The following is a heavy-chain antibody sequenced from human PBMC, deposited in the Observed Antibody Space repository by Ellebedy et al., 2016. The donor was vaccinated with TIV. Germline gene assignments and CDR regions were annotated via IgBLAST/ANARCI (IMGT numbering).Heavy chain of an antibody. CDR1: GFTFTTYA. Sequence: GESLKISCAASGFTFTTYAMSWVRQAPGKGLEWVSTIGCSGGSTYYADSVKGRFTISRDNSKNTLYLQMNSLRAEDTAVYYCAKGGRGNWFDPWGQGTLVTVSS. V-gene: IGHV3-23*01. CDR3: AKGGRGNWFDP. J-gene: IGHJ5*02. D-gene: IGHD3-16*01. CDR2: IGCSGGST.